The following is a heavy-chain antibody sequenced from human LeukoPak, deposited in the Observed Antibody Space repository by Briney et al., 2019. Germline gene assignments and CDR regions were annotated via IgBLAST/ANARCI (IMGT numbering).Heavy chain of an antibody. J-gene: IGHJ5*02. CDR2: INHSGST. D-gene: IGHD6-13*01. CDR3: ARGRSWYGGVWFDP. CDR1: GGSISGYY. Sequence: SETLSLTCTVSGGSISGYYWSWIRQPPGKGLEWIGEINHSGSTNYNPSLKSRVTISVDTSKNQFSLKLSSVTAADTAVYYCARGRSWYGGVWFDPWGQGTLVTVSS. V-gene: IGHV4-34*01.